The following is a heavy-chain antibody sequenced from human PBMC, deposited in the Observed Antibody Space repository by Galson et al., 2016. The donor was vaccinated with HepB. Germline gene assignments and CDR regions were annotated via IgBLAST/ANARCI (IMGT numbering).Heavy chain of an antibody. CDR3: VKSYYYDSSGYQPYFDS. J-gene: IGHJ4*02. D-gene: IGHD3-22*01. CDR2: ISSSGDTT. CDR1: GFTFNKYA. Sequence: SLRLSCAAFGFTFNKYAMHWVRQAPGKGLDSVSAISSSGDTTYYIDSVTGRFSISRDNFKNTLYLHMSNLRAEDTALYYCVKSYYYDSSGYQPYFDSWGQGTLVTVSS. V-gene: IGHV3-64D*09.